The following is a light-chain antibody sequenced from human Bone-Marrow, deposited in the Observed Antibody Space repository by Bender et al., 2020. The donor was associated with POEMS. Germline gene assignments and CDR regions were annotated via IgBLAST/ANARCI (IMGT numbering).Light chain of an antibody. Sequence: SYGLTQPPSVSVSPGHTANITCSGDQLGDQYASWYQLKPGQSPVLVIYEDNKRRSGIPERFSGANSGSTATLTISGTQAMDEAHYYCQAWDANTNWVFGGGTKLTVL. CDR3: QAWDANTNWV. J-gene: IGLJ3*02. V-gene: IGLV3-1*01. CDR2: EDN. CDR1: QLGDQY.